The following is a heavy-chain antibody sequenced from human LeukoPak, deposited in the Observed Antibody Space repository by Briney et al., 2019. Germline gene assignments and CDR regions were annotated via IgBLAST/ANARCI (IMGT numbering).Heavy chain of an antibody. V-gene: IGHV4-61*02. Sequence: SETLSLTCTVSGDSNSSGDYYWSWIRQPAGKGLEWIGRISSSGSTNYNPSLKSRVTISVDTSKNQFSLKLSSVTAADTAVYFCARGPYSYDSSGAFDIWGQGTMVTVSS. CDR3: ARGPYSYDSSGAFDI. CDR2: ISSSGST. D-gene: IGHD3-22*01. J-gene: IGHJ3*02. CDR1: GDSNSSGDYY.